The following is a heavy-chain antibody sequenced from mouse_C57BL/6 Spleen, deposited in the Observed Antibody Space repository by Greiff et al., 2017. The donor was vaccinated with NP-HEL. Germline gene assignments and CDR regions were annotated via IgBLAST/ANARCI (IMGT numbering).Heavy chain of an antibody. CDR1: GYTFTSYW. Sequence: QVQLQQPGAELVMPGASVKLSCKASGYTFTSYWMHWVKQRPGQGLEWIGEIDPSDSYNNYNQKFKGKSTLTVDKSSSTAYMQLSSLTTEDSAVYYCALYYGRYFDVWGTGTTVTVSS. CDR2: IDPSDSYN. D-gene: IGHD2-1*01. J-gene: IGHJ1*03. CDR3: ALYYGRYFDV. V-gene: IGHV1-69*01.